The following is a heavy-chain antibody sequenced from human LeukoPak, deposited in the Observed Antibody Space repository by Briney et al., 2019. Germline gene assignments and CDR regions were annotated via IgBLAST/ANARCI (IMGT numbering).Heavy chain of an antibody. Sequence: GGSLILSCAASGFTFSSYSMNWVRQAPGKGLEWVSSISSSSSYIYYADSVKGRFTISRDNAKNSLYLQMNSLRAEDTAVYYCASFYCSGGSCYLGAFDIWGQGTMVTVSS. D-gene: IGHD2-15*01. J-gene: IGHJ3*02. CDR1: GFTFSSYS. CDR3: ASFYCSGGSCYLGAFDI. CDR2: ISSSSSYI. V-gene: IGHV3-21*01.